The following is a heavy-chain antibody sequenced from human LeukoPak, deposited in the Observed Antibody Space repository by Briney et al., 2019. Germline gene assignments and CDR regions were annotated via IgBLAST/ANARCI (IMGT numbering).Heavy chain of an antibody. D-gene: IGHD4-23*01. V-gene: IGHV4-34*01. CDR3: ARGQTGSTVAYVLHYFDY. CDR2: INHSGST. CDR1: GGSFSGYY. Sequence: SETLSLTCAVYGGSFSGYYWSWIRQPPGKWLESMGDINHSGSTNYNPSLKSRVTISVDTSKNQFSLKLSSVTAADTAVYYCARGQTGSTVAYVLHYFDYWGQGTLVTVSS. J-gene: IGHJ4*02.